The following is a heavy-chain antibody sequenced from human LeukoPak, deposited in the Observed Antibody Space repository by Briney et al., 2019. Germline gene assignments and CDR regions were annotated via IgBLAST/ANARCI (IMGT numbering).Heavy chain of an antibody. V-gene: IGHV4-34*01. CDR1: GGSFSGYY. CDR2: INHSGST. J-gene: IGHJ4*02. D-gene: IGHD2-2*01. CDR3: ARGYCSSTSCYLYPYYFDY. Sequence: PSETLSLTXAVYGGSFSGYYWSWICQPPGKGLEWIGEINHSGSTNYNPSLKSRVTISVDTSKNQFSLKLSSVTAADTAVYYCARGYCSSTSCYLYPYYFDYWGQGTLVTVSS.